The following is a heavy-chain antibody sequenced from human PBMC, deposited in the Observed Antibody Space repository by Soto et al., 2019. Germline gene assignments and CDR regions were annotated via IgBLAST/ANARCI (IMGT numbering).Heavy chain of an antibody. CDR3: ARSTSTIGARLDS. V-gene: IGHV1-2*02. CDR2: INPNSGVT. J-gene: IGHJ4*02. Sequence: ASVKVSCKASGYTFTGYYMHWVRQAPGQGLEWMGWINPNSGVTNYAQKFQGRVTMTRDTSITTGYMELSRLRSDDTAVYYCARSTSTIGARLDSWGQGTLVTVSS. D-gene: IGHD6-6*01. CDR1: GYTFTGYY.